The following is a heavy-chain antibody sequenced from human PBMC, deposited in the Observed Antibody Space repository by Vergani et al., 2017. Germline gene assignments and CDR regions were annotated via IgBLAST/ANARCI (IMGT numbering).Heavy chain of an antibody. CDR1: GGTFSSYA. D-gene: IGHD3-22*01. CDR2: IIPIFGTA. CDR3: ANEQDSSGPLGTNDAFDI. V-gene: IGHV1-69*01. J-gene: IGHJ3*02. Sequence: QVQLVQSGAEVKKPGSSVKVSCKASGGTFSSYAISWVRQAPGQGLEWMGGIIPIFGTANYAQKFQGRVTITADESTSTAYMELSSLRSEDPAVYYCANEQDSSGPLGTNDAFDIWGQGTMVTVSS.